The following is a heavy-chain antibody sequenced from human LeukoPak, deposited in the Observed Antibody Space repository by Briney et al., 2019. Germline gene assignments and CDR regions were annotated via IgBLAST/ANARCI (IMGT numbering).Heavy chain of an antibody. CDR1: RFPFSSFA. Sequence: GGSLRLSCAASRFPFSSFAFHWVRQAPGKGLEWVAIISHDGSTNHHADSVKGRFTISRDNSNNSLYLQMTSLSAEDTAVYYCARARGKWHLLPLDYWGQGALVTVSS. CDR3: ARARGKWHLLPLDY. J-gene: IGHJ4*02. V-gene: IGHV3-30*04. D-gene: IGHD5-12*01. CDR2: ISHDGSTN.